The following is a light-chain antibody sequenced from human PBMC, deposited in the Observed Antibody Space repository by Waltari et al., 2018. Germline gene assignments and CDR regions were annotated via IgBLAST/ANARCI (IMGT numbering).Light chain of an antibody. J-gene: IGLJ2*01. V-gene: IGLV2-14*03. CDR2: DVT. CDR1: GSAAGASES. CDR3: SSQTLDGLVL. Sequence: QSALTQPASVSGSPGQSITISCSGLGSAAGASESVSWHQHHPDKAPQVIISDVTHRPSGVSDRFSASKSANTASLTISRLQPEDEADYYCSSQTLDGLVLFGGGTRLTVL.